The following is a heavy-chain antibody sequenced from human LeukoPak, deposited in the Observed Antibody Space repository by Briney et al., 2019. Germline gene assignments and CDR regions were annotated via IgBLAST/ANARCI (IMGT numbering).Heavy chain of an antibody. CDR2: ISSSSYI. V-gene: IGHV3-21*01. CDR3: ARDIGHSSSSGGGY. J-gene: IGHJ4*02. D-gene: IGHD6-6*01. Sequence: GGSLRLSCAASGFTFSSYSMNWVRQAPGKGLEWVSSISSSSYIYYADSVKGRFTISRDNAKNSLYLQMNSLRAEDTAVYYCARDIGHSSSSGGGYWGQGTLVTVSS. CDR1: GFTFSSYS.